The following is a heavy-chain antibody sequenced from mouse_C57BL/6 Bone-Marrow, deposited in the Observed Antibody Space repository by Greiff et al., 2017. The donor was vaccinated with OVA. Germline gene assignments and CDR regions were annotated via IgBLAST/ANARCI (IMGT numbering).Heavy chain of an antibody. J-gene: IGHJ4*01. CDR3: ASSYYDRVLDY. D-gene: IGHD2-4*01. CDR2: IWSGGST. V-gene: IGHV2-2*01. Sequence: VQVVESGPGLVQPSQSLSITCTVSGFSLTSCGVHWVRQSPGKGLEWLGVIWSGGSTDYNAAFISRLSISKDNSKSQVFFKMNSLQADDTAIYYCASSYYDRVLDYWGQGTSVTVSS. CDR1: GFSLTSCG.